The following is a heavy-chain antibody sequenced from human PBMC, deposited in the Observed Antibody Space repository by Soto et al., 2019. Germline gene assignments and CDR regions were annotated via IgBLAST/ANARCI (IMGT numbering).Heavy chain of an antibody. CDR2: VNDGGRP. Sequence: SETLSLTCAVYGGSFSAYYWSWIRQPPGKGLEWIGEVNDGGRPNYSVSLKSRLTISLDTSKDQFSLKLSSVTAADTAVYYCAGRYGGTLDYWGQGTLVTVSS. J-gene: IGHJ4*02. CDR1: GGSFSAYY. D-gene: IGHD4-17*01. V-gene: IGHV4-34*01. CDR3: AGRYGGTLDY.